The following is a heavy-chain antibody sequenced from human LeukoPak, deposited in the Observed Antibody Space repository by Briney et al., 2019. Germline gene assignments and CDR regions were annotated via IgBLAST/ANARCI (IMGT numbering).Heavy chain of an antibody. D-gene: IGHD6-6*01. V-gene: IGHV4-4*02. CDR2: IYHSGST. CDR3: ARVMGSIADY. Sequence: SETLSLTCAVSGGSISSSNWWSWVRQPPGKGLEWIGEIYHSGSTNYNPSLKSRVTISVDTSKNQFSLKLSSVTAADTAVYYCARVMGSIADYWGQGTLVTVSS. J-gene: IGHJ4*02. CDR1: GGSISSSNW.